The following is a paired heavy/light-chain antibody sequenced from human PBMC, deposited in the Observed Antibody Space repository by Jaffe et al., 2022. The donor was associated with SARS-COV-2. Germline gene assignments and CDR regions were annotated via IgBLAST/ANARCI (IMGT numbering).Heavy chain of an antibody. D-gene: IGHD5-12*01. CDR1: GFTFSSYA. V-gene: IGHV3-30-3*01. CDR3: ARVITGGPDQRWLQDQIDY. CDR2: ISYDGSNK. J-gene: IGHJ4*02. Sequence: QVQLVESGGGVVQPGRSLRLSCAASGFTFSSYAMHWVRQAPGKGLEWVAVISYDGSNKYYADSVKGRFTISRDNSKNTLYLQMNSLRAEDTAVYYCARVITGGPDQRWLQDQIDYWGQGTLVTVSS.
Light chain of an antibody. CDR2: KIS. V-gene: IGKV2-24*01. Sequence: DIVMTQTPLSSPVTLGQPASISCRSSQSLVHSDGNTYLSWLQQRPGQPPRLLIYKISNRFSGVPDRFSGSGAGTDFTLKISRVEAEDVGVYYCMQATQFPLTFGGGTKVEIK. CDR3: MQATQFPLT. CDR1: QSLVHSDGNTY. J-gene: IGKJ4*01.